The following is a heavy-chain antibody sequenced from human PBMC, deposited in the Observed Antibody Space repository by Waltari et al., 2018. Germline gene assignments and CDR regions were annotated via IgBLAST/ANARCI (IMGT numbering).Heavy chain of an antibody. CDR1: GGSISSYY. CDR2: IYYSGST. V-gene: IGHV4-59*01. CDR3: ARDRGSDGYDFWSGYSPSYGMDV. J-gene: IGHJ6*02. D-gene: IGHD3-3*01. Sequence: QVQLQESGPGLVKPSETLSLTCTVSGGSISSYYWSWIRQPPGKGLEWIGYIYYSGSTNYTPSLTSRGTISVDTAKNQFSRKLSSVTAADTAVYYCARDRGSDGYDFWSGYSPSYGMDVWGQGTTVTVSS.